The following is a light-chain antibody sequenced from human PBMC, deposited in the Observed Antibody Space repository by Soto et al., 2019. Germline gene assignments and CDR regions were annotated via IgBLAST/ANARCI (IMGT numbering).Light chain of an antibody. CDR2: LGS. J-gene: IGKJ5*01. V-gene: IGKV2-28*01. Sequence: DIVMTQSPLSLPVTPGEPSSISCRSSQSLLRINGYNCLDWYLQKPGQSPQLLIYLGSNRASGVPDRFSGSGSGTDFTLKISRVEAEDVGVYYCMQALQTPITFGQGTRLEIK. CDR3: MQALQTPIT. CDR1: QSLLRINGYNC.